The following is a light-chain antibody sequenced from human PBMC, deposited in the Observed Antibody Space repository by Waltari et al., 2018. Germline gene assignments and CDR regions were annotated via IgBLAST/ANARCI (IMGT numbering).Light chain of an antibody. CDR3: CSYAGGSTPWV. V-gene: IGLV2-23*02. CDR2: EVN. CDR1: SSAAGSYNL. J-gene: IGLJ3*02. Sequence: QSALTQPASVSGSPGQSITISCTGTSSAAGSYNLLPWYQQYPGTAPKLMIYEVNKRPSGVSHRFSGSKSGNTASLTISGLQAEDEADYYCCSYAGGSTPWVFGGGTKLTVL.